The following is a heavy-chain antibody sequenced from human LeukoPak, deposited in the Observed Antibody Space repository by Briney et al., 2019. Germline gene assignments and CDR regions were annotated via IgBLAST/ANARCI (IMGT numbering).Heavy chain of an antibody. CDR2: IYTSGST. CDR3: ARDIVATISGHYYYYMDV. D-gene: IGHD5-12*01. Sequence: SETLSLTCTVSGGSISSYYWSWIRQPAGKGLEWIGRIYTSGSTNYNPSLKSRVTMSVDTSKNQFSLKLSSVTAADTAVYYCARDIVATISGHYYYYMDVWGKGTTVTVSS. V-gene: IGHV4-4*07. CDR1: GGSISSYY. J-gene: IGHJ6*03.